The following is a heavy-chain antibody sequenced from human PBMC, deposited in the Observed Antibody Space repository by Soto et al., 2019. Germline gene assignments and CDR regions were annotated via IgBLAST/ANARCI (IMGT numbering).Heavy chain of an antibody. CDR2: MNPNSGNT. Sequence: ASVKVSCKASGYTFTSYDINWVRQATGQGLEWMGWMNPNSGNTGYAQKFQGRVTMTRNTSISTAYMELSSLRSEDTAVYYCARVRISYYGSGSYYIIMDVWGKGTTVTVSS. CDR3: ARVRISYYGSGSYYIIMDV. CDR1: GYTFTSYD. V-gene: IGHV1-8*01. J-gene: IGHJ6*03. D-gene: IGHD3-10*01.